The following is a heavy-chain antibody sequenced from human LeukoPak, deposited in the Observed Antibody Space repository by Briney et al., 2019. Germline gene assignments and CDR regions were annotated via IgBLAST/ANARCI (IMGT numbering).Heavy chain of an antibody. CDR2: INWNGGST. CDR3: ARGEELEHFDY. Sequence: GGSLRLSCAASGFTFDDYGMSWVRQAPGKGLERVSGINWNGGSTGYADSVKGRFTISRDNAKNSLYLQMNSLRAEDTALYYCARGEELEHFDYWGQGTLVTVSS. V-gene: IGHV3-20*04. J-gene: IGHJ4*02. D-gene: IGHD1-7*01. CDR1: GFTFDDYG.